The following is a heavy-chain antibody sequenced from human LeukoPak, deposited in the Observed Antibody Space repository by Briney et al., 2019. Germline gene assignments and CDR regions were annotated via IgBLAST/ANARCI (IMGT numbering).Heavy chain of an antibody. CDR1: GLXFSSYS. V-gene: IGHV3-21*01. CDR3: ARGLSGTRFDY. Sequence: GGSLRLSCAASGLXFSSYSRNWVRQAPGKGLEWVSPISSSSDYIYYADTVKGRSTISRDNAKNSLYLQMNSLRAEDTAVYYCARGLSGTRFDYWGQGTLVTVSS. J-gene: IGHJ4*02. CDR2: ISSSSDYI. D-gene: IGHD1-7*01.